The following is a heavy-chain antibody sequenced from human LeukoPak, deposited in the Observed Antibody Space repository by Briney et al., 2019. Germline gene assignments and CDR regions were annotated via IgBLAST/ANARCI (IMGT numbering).Heavy chain of an antibody. V-gene: IGHV3-7*01. CDR1: GFTFSSYW. CDR3: ARDKTYYYGSGSYFN. J-gene: IGHJ4*02. D-gene: IGHD3-10*01. CDR2: IKQDGSEK. Sequence: GGSLRLSCAASGFTFSSYWMSWVRQAPGKGLEWVANIKQDGSEKYYVDSVKGRFTISRDNAKNSLYLQMNSLRAEDTAVYYCARDKTYYYGSGSYFNWGQGTLVTVSS.